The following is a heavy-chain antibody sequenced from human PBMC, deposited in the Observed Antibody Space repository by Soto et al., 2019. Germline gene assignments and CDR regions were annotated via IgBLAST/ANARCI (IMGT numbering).Heavy chain of an antibody. CDR3: AREIVTAGGNNYFDP. V-gene: IGHV4-34*01. D-gene: IGHD2-21*02. CDR2: VYHTGDT. J-gene: IGHJ5*02. Sequence: PSETLSLTCAVYGGSFSGYYWSWIRQSPGGGLEWIGNVYHTGDTNFNPSLQSRVTISVDKSNNQFSLRLNSLTAADTAVYFCAREIVTAGGNNYFDPWGPGTLVTVSS. CDR1: GGSFSGYY.